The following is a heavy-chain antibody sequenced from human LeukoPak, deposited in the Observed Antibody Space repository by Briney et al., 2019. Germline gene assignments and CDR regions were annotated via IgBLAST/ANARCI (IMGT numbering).Heavy chain of an antibody. V-gene: IGHV4-39*07. CDR2: IFYSGST. J-gene: IGHJ4*02. Sequence: PSETLSLTCTVSGGSINSNNYYWGWVRQPPGKGLEWIGNIFYSGSTYYNPSLKSRVTISIDTSKNQFSLKLSSVTAADTAVYYCARAKDPGAFDYWGQGTLVTVSS. D-gene: IGHD3-10*01. CDR1: GGSINSNNYY. CDR3: ARAKDPGAFDY.